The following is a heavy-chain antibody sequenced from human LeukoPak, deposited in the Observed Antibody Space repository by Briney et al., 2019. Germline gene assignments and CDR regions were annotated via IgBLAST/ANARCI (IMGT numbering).Heavy chain of an antibody. Sequence: PGGSLRLSCAASGFTVSSNYMSWVRQAPGKGLEWVSVIYSGGSTYYADSVKGRFTISRDNSKNTLYLQMNSLRAEDTAVYYCARSVFEINWFDLWGQGTLVTVSS. CDR1: GFTVSSNY. J-gene: IGHJ5*02. CDR2: IYSGGST. V-gene: IGHV3-53*01. D-gene: IGHD3-10*02. CDR3: ARSVFEINWFDL.